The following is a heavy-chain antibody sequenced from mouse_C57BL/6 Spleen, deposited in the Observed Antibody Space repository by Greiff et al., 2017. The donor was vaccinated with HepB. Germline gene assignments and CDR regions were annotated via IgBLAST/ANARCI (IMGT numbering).Heavy chain of an antibody. CDR3: TRSSYGNSPFDY. J-gene: IGHJ2*01. V-gene: IGHV1-15*01. Sequence: VQLQQSGAELVRPGASVTLSCKASGYTFTDYEMHWVKQTPVHGLEWIGAIDPETGGTAYNQKFKGKAILTADKSSSTAYMELRSLTSEDSAVYYCTRSSYGNSPFDYWGQGTTLTVSS. CDR2: IDPETGGT. D-gene: IGHD2-10*01. CDR1: GYTFTDYE.